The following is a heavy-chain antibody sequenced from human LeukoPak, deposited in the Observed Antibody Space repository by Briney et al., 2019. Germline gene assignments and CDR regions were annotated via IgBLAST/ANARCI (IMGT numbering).Heavy chain of an antibody. J-gene: IGHJ4*02. Sequence: SETLSLTCAVYGGSFSGYYWSWIRQPPGKGLEWIGEINHSGSTNYNPSLKSRVTISVDTSKNQFSLKLSSATAADTAVYYCARGQWLALKYFDYWGQGTLVTVSS. CDR3: ARGQWLALKYFDY. V-gene: IGHV4-34*01. D-gene: IGHD6-19*01. CDR2: INHSGST. CDR1: GGSFSGYY.